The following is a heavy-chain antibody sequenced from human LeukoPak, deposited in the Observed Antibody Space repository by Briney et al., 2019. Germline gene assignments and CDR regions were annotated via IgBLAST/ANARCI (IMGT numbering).Heavy chain of an antibody. V-gene: IGHV3-30*18. D-gene: IGHD3/OR15-3a*01. J-gene: IGHJ3*02. Sequence: PGGSLRLSCAGSGFTFSSYGMHWVRQAPGKGLEWVAVISYDGSNKYYADSVKGRFTISRDNSKNTLYLQMNSLRAEDTAVYYCAKFWTGRPTGNAFDIWGQGTMVTVSS. CDR3: AKFWTGRPTGNAFDI. CDR1: GFTFSSYG. CDR2: ISYDGSNK.